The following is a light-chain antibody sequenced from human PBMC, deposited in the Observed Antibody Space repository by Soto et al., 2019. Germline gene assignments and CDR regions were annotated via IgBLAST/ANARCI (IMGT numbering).Light chain of an antibody. J-gene: IGKJ1*01. Sequence: DIQMTQSPSTLSASVGDRVTITCRASQSISSRLAWYQQKPGKAPKLLIYKASSLESGVPSRFSGSGSGTEFTLTISSLQPDDSATYYCQQYNSYWTFGQGTEVEI. CDR2: KAS. V-gene: IGKV1-5*03. CDR3: QQYNSYWT. CDR1: QSISSR.